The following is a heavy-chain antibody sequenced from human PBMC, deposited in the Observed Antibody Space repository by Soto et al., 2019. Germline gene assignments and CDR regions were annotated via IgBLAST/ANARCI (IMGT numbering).Heavy chain of an antibody. V-gene: IGHV3-30*03. CDR2: ISYDGSLQ. D-gene: IGHD5-18*01. Sequence: QAQLVESGGGVVQPGRSLRLSCAAYGFDFSSYGMHLVRTAPGTGLEWVAVISYDGSLQHYADSVKGRFTISRDNSKNMLLLQMSSLRAEDTAVYYCVSDRGYGHASVPYSWGQGTLVSVSS. CDR1: GFDFSSYG. CDR3: VSDRGYGHASVPYS. J-gene: IGHJ4*02.